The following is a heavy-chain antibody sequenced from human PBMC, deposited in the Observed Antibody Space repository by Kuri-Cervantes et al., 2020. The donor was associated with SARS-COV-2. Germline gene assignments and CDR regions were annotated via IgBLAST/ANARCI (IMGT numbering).Heavy chain of an antibody. D-gene: IGHD3-10*01. J-gene: IGHJ6*03. CDR2: ISSSSSTI. V-gene: IGHV3-48*01. CDR1: GSTFSSCS. CDR3: AGDHYYYYYMDV. Sequence: GESLKFSWAASGSTFSSCSMNWVRQAPGKGLEWVLYISSSSSTIYDADSVKGRFTISSDNAKKSLYLQMNSLRAEDTAVYYCAGDHYYYYYMDVWGKGTTVTVSS.